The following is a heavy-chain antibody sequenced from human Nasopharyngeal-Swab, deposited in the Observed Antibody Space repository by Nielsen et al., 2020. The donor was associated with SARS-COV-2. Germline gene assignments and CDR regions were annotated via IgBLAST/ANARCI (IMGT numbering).Heavy chain of an antibody. J-gene: IGHJ2*01. CDR1: GFTFSDYY. V-gene: IGHV3-11*05. D-gene: IGHD3-3*01. CDR2: ISSSSSYT. CDR3: ARVEETIFGGEYFDL. Sequence: GGSLRLSCAASGFTFSDYYMSWIRQATGKGLEWVSYISSSSSYTNYADSVKGRFTISRDNAKNSLYLQMNSLRAEDTAVYYCARVEETIFGGEYFDLWGRGTLVTVSS.